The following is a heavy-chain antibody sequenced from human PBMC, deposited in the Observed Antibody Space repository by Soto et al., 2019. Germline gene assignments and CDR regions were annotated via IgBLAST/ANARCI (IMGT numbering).Heavy chain of an antibody. Sequence: SETLSLTCTVSGGSISSGGYYWSWIRQPPGKGLEWIGYIYYSGSTSYNPSLKSRVTISVDTSKNQFSLKLRSVTAADTAVYYCASDRSSGWDQGYGMDVWGQGTTVTVS. CDR1: GGSISSGGYY. J-gene: IGHJ6*02. V-gene: IGHV4-61*08. D-gene: IGHD6-19*01. CDR3: ASDRSSGWDQGYGMDV. CDR2: IYYSGST.